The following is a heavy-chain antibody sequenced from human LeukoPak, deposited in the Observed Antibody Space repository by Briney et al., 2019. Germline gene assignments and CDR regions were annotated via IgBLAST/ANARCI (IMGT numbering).Heavy chain of an antibody. CDR2: IYSGGST. J-gene: IGHJ3*02. Sequence: SGGSLRLSCAASGFTVSSNYMSWVRQAPGKGLEWVSVIYSGGSTYYADSVKGRFTISRDNSKNTLYLQMNSLRAEDTAVYYWAREQPNYDILTGYASGAFDIWGQGTMVTVSS. D-gene: IGHD3-9*01. CDR1: GFTVSSNY. CDR3: AREQPNYDILTGYASGAFDI. V-gene: IGHV3-53*01.